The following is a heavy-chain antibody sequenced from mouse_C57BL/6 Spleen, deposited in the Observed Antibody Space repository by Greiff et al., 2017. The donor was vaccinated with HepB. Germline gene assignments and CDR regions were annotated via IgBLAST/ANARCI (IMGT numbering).Heavy chain of an antibody. Sequence: EVQVVESGGGLVQPGGSLSLSCAASGFTFTDYYMSWVRQPPGKALEWLGFIRNKANGYTTEYSASVKGRFTISRDNSQSILYLQMNALRAEDSATYYCAIPYYYGSSSFAYWGQGTLVTVSA. V-gene: IGHV7-3*01. D-gene: IGHD1-1*01. CDR3: AIPYYYGSSSFAY. J-gene: IGHJ3*01. CDR2: IRNKANGYTT. CDR1: GFTFTDYY.